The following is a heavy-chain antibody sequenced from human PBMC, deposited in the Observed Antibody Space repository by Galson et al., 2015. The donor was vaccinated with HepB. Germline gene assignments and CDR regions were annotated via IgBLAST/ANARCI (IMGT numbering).Heavy chain of an antibody. CDR1: GYTLTELS. J-gene: IGHJ3*02. Sequence: SVKVSCKVSGYTLTELSMHWVRQAPGKGLEWMGGFDPEDGETIYAQKFQGRVTMTEDTSTDTAYMELSSLRSEDTAVYYCATGHTVGATNRDYDAFDIWGQGTMVTVSS. V-gene: IGHV1-24*01. CDR2: FDPEDGET. D-gene: IGHD1-26*01. CDR3: ATGHTVGATNRDYDAFDI.